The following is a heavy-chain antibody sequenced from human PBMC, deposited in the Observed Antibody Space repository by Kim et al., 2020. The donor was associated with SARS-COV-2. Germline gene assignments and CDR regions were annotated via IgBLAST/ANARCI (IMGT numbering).Heavy chain of an antibody. D-gene: IGHD3-16*01. V-gene: IGHV3-30*03. CDR2: DGIYK. Sequence: DGIYKYYSDSVKDRFTISRDNSKNTVYLQMNSLRGDDTAVYYCARGDLDFWGQGTLVTVSS. CDR3: ARGDLDF. J-gene: IGHJ4*02.